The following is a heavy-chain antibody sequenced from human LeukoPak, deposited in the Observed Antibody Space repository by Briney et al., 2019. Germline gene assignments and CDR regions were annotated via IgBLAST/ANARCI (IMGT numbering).Heavy chain of an antibody. J-gene: IGHJ5*02. CDR2: IGGSGDST. CDR1: GFTFSSYA. Sequence: GGSLRLSCAASGFTFSSYAMSWVRQAPEKGLEWVSGIGGSGDSTYYPDSVRGRFTISRDNSKNTLYLQMNSLRAEDTAVYYCAKSPYGSGAHWFDPWSQGILVTVAS. D-gene: IGHD3-10*01. CDR3: AKSPYGSGAHWFDP. V-gene: IGHV3-23*01.